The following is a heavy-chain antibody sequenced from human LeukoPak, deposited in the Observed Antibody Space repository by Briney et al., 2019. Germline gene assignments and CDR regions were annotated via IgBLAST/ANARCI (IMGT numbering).Heavy chain of an antibody. D-gene: IGHD6-19*01. CDR2: ISSSGNTI. CDR3: ARDVPIAVTGTVDAFDI. Sequence: PGGSLRLSCAASGFTLSDYYMSWIRHTPGMVMVWVSYISSSGNTIYYTDAVKGRFTISRDNAKTSLYLQMNSLRAEDTAVYYCARDVPIAVTGTVDAFDIWGQGTMVTVSS. V-gene: IGHV3-11*01. CDR1: GFTLSDYY. J-gene: IGHJ3*02.